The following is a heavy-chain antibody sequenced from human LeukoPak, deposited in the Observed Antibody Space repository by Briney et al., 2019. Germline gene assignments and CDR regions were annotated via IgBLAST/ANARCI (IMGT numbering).Heavy chain of an antibody. Sequence: SGSLSLTCAVSGGSISSSSWWWGGRPSPGKGLGGVVVLNDSSSTNYNASLKGRVTISLDKSKNQFSLDLTCVRTADTAVYYCARRCTHGICNGGFDCWGQGALVTVSS. D-gene: IGHD2-8*01. J-gene: IGHJ4*02. CDR2: LNDSSST. V-gene: IGHV4-4*02. CDR3: ARRCTHGICNGGFDC. CDR1: GGSISSSSW.